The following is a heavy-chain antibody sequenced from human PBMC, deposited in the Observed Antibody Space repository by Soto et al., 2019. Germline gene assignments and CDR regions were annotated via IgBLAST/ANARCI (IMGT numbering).Heavy chain of an antibody. V-gene: IGHV3-30*04. CDR1: GFTFLYYA. D-gene: IGHD3-10*01. Sequence: QVQLVESGGGVVQPGRSLRLSCAASGFTFLYYAMFWVRQAPGKGLEWVAIITYDGRNEYYADSVKGRFTISRDNSKNTLYLQMNSLTGDDTAVYYCARGRRDGSETFYYFDYWGQGTLVTVSS. CDR3: ARGRRDGSETFYYFDY. J-gene: IGHJ4*02. CDR2: ITYDGRNE.